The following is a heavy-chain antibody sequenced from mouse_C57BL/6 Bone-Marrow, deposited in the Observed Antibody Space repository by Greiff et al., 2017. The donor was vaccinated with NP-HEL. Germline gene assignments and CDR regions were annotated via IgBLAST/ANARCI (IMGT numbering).Heavy chain of an antibody. CDR2: ISYSGST. Sequence: EVKLQESGPGMVKPSQSLSLTCTVTGYSITSGYDWHWIRHFPGNKLEWMGYISYSGSTNYNPSLKSRISITQDTSKYHFFRKLNSVTTEDTATADCARARTGTGAWFAYWGQGTLVTVSA. CDR3: ARARTGTGAWFAY. D-gene: IGHD4-1*01. J-gene: IGHJ3*01. CDR1: GYSITSGYD. V-gene: IGHV3-1*01.